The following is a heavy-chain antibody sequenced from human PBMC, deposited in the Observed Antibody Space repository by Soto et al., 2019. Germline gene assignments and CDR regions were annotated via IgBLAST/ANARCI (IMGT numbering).Heavy chain of an antibody. Sequence: QVQLVQSGAEVKKPGASVKVSCKASGYTFTSYDINWVRQATGQWLEWMGWMSPNSGNTGYAQKFQGRVTMTKTTTIRTSYMQLGSMRSEGTAVYYCATQISGCYRFDYWGPGALVTVSS. J-gene: IGHJ4*02. CDR3: ATQISGCYRFDY. CDR2: MSPNSGNT. D-gene: IGHD1-26*01. V-gene: IGHV1-8*02. CDR1: GYTFTSYD.